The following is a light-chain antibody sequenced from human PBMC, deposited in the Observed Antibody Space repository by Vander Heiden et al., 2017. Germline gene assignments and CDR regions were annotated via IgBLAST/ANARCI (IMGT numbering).Light chain of an antibody. CDR2: DVS. Sequence: QSATTQPDSVSGARGQSITVSGTGTSSDVGGYIYVSWYQQHPGKAPKLMIYDVSNRPSGVSNRFSGSKSGNTVSLTISGLQAEDEADYYCSSYTSSSTLVFGGGTKLTVL. J-gene: IGLJ2*01. V-gene: IGLV2-14*01. CDR1: SSDVGGYIY. CDR3: SSYTSSSTLV.